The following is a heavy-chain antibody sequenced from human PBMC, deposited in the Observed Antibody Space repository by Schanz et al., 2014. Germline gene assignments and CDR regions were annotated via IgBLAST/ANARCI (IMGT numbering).Heavy chain of an antibody. V-gene: IGHV3-74*01. CDR3: ARENLNWEAFDI. J-gene: IGHJ3*02. CDR1: GFTFSRYW. CDR2: INSDESVT. D-gene: IGHD7-27*01. Sequence: EVQLVESGGGLVQPGGSLRLSCAASGFTFSRYWMHWVRQAPGKGLVWVSRINSDESVTSYADSVKGRFTISRDNAKNSLYLEMTSLRGEDTAVYYCARENLNWEAFDIWGQGTVVTVSS.